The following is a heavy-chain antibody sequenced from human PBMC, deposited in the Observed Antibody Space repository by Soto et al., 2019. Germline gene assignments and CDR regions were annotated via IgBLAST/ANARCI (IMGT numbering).Heavy chain of an antibody. Sequence: GGSLRLSCAASGFTFSSYWMHWVRQAPGKGLVWVSRINSDGSSTSYADSVKGRFTISRDNAKNTLYLQMNSLRAEDTAVYYCARDSGISGYKGVFFQFDYWGQGTLVTVSS. J-gene: IGHJ4*01. CDR2: INSDGSST. CDR3: ARDSGISGYKGVFFQFDY. V-gene: IGHV3-74*01. CDR1: GFTFSSYW. D-gene: IGHD5-12*01.